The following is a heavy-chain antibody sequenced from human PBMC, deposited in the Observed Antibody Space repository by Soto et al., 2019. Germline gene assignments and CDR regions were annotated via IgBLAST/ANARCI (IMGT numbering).Heavy chain of an antibody. D-gene: IGHD3-22*01. CDR2: ITGSSGTT. CDR3: AKRHYDSRGYPIFVQ. V-gene: IGHV3-23*01. J-gene: IGHJ4*02. CDR1: GFTFSNYA. Sequence: PGGSLRLSCAGSGFTFSNYAMSWVRQAPGKGLEWVSLITGSSGTTYYADSAKGRFTISRDNSKNTLYLQMNTLRAEDSAIYYCAKRHYDSRGYPIFVQWGQGTLVTVVS.